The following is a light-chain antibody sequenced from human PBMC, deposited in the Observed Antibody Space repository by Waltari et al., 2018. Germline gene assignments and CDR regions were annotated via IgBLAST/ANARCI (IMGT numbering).Light chain of an antibody. CDR1: QSVISTY. Sequence: EIVLTQSPGTLSLSPGERATLSCRASQSVISTYLAWYQQKPGQAPRLPIYGASSMATGIPDRFSGSGSGTDFTLTISRLGPEDFAVYYWEHYGSSRGAFGQGTKVEIK. V-gene: IGKV3-20*01. J-gene: IGKJ1*01. CDR2: GAS. CDR3: EHYGSSRGA.